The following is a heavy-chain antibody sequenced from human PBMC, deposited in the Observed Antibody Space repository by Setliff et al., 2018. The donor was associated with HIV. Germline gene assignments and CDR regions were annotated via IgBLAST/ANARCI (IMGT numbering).Heavy chain of an antibody. D-gene: IGHD2-15*01. V-gene: IGHV3-23*01. CDR1: GFTFNTYA. CDR2: ISGSGGST. J-gene: IGHJ4*01. CDR3: AKDGISGGAYPPYYFDY. Sequence: PGGSLRLSCAASGFTFNTYAMGWVRQAPGKGLEWVSVISGSGGSTFYADSVKGRFTISRDNSKNTLCLLMNGLRVEDTAVYYCAKDGISGGAYPPYYFDYWGHGTQVTVSS.